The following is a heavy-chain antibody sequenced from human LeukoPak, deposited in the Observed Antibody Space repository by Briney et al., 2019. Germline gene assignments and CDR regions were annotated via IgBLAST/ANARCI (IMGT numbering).Heavy chain of an antibody. CDR2: INHSGST. V-gene: IGHV4-34*01. CDR1: GGSFSGYY. Sequence: SETLSLTFAVYGGSFSGYYWSWIRQPPGKGLEWIGEINHSGSTNYNPSLKSRVTISVDTSKNQFSLKLSSVTAADTAVYYCARLPVWYRYYYYYMDVWGKGTTVTVSS. CDR3: ARLPVWYRYYYYYMDV. D-gene: IGHD6-13*01. J-gene: IGHJ6*03.